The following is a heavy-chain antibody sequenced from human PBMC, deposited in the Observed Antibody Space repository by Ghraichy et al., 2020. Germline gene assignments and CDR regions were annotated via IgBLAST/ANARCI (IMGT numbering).Heavy chain of an antibody. J-gene: IGHJ4*02. D-gene: IGHD1-26*01. CDR3: VKSVGATHFDF. Sequence: WVSVISASGNTTYYPDSVKGRFTFSRDNSKNMLYLEMNSLRVDDTAVYFWVKSVGATHFDFWGQGTLVTVSS. CDR2: ISASGNTT. V-gene: IGHV3-23*01.